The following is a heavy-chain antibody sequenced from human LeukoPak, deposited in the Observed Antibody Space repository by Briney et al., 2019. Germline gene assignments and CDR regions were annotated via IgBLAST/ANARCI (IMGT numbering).Heavy chain of an antibody. V-gene: IGHV4-59*01. J-gene: IGHJ5*02. CDR3: ARFHCSTTSCYRWFDP. D-gene: IGHD2-2*01. CDR2: MYYSGST. CDR1: GGSISGYY. Sequence: SETLSLTCTVSGGSISGYYWSWTRQPPGKGLESSGYMYYSGSTTYNPSLKSRVTISVDTSKNQFSLKLTSVTAADTAVYYCARFHCSTTSCYRWFDPWGQGALVTVSS.